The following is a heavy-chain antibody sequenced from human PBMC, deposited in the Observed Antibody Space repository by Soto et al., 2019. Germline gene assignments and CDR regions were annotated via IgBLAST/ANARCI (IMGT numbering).Heavy chain of an antibody. CDR1: GFTFSVYA. D-gene: IGHD1-20*01. Sequence: GGSLRRSCAASGFTFSVYAMSWVRQAPGKGLEWVSGISGTGGSTSYADSAKGRFTISRDNSKNTLSLQMDSLRADDTAVYYCAKDRYNWYPQALDDWVQGTLVAVSS. CDR2: ISGTGGST. CDR3: AKDRYNWYPQALDD. J-gene: IGHJ4*02. V-gene: IGHV3-23*01.